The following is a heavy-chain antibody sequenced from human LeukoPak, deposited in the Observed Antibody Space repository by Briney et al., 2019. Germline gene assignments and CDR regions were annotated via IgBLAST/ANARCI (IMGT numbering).Heavy chain of an antibody. J-gene: IGHJ4*02. CDR3: AKDTALTRYPQYYFDY. CDR2: ISGSGGST. CDR1: GFTFSSYG. D-gene: IGHD1-1*01. V-gene: IGHV3-23*01. Sequence: GGSLRLSCAASGFTFSSYGMSWVRQAPGKGLEWVSVISGSGGSTYYADSVKGRFIIFRDNSKNTLYLQMNSLRAEDTAVYYCAKDTALTRYPQYYFDYWGQGTLVTVSS.